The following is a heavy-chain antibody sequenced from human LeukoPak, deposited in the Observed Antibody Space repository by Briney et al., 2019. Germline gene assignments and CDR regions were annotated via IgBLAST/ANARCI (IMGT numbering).Heavy chain of an antibody. V-gene: IGHV4-4*09. J-gene: IGHJ4*02. CDR1: GGSISSYY. D-gene: IGHD3-10*01. Sequence: SETLSLTCTVSGGSISSYYWSWIRQPPGKGLEWIGYIYTSGSTNYNPSLKSRVAISVDTSKNQFSLKLSSVTAADTAVYYCARHLPRGTFDYWGQGTLVTVFS. CDR3: ARHLPRGTFDY. CDR2: IYTSGST.